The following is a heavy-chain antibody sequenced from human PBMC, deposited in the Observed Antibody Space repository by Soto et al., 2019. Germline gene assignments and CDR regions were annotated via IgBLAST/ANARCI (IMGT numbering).Heavy chain of an antibody. CDR1: GFSLTTRGVG. V-gene: IGHV2-5*02. Sequence: QITLKESGPTLVKPTQTLTLTCTFSGFSLTTRGVGVGWIRQPPGKALECLALIYWDDDKRYSPSLQSRLSIPKDPSKHQVVLTMTNVDPVDTATYYCAHIPNYYQYDWFDPWGQGTLVSVSS. CDR3: AHIPNYYQYDWFDP. CDR2: IYWDDDK. D-gene: IGHD3-16*01. J-gene: IGHJ5*02.